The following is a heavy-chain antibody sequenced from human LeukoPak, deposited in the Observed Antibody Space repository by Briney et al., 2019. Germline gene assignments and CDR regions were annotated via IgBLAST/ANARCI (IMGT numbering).Heavy chain of an antibody. CDR3: AKDSGSYYDAFDI. CDR1: GCTFDDYA. V-gene: IGHV3-9*01. CDR2: ISWNSGSI. Sequence: PGRSLRLSCAASGCTFDDYAMHWVRQAPGKGLEWVSGISWNSGSIGYADSVKGRFTISRDNAKNSLYLQMNSLRAEDTALYYCAKDSGSYYDAFDIWGQGTMVTVSS. J-gene: IGHJ3*02. D-gene: IGHD1-26*01.